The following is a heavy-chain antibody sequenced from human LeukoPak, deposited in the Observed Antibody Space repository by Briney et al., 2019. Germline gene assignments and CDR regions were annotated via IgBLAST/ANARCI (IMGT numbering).Heavy chain of an antibody. CDR2: ITASGGST. V-gene: IGHV3-23*01. D-gene: IGHD4-17*01. CDR1: GFTFSSYA. Sequence: GGSLRLSCAVSGFTFSSYAMTWVRQTPGKGLEWVSAITASGGSTYYADAVKGRFTISRDNSKNTLYLQVNSLRAEDTAVYYCAKVPYGDYYFENWGQGTLVTVSS. J-gene: IGHJ4*02. CDR3: AKVPYGDYYFEN.